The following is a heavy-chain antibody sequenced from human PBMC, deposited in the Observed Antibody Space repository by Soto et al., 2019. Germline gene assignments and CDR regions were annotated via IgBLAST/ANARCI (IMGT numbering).Heavy chain of an antibody. Sequence: LGESLKISCKGSGYSFTIYCISWVLQMPGKGLEWMGRIDPSDSYTNYSPSFQGHVTISADKSISTAYLQWSSLKASDTAMYYCARLHDYSKRLDPWGQGTLVTVSS. CDR1: GYSFTIYC. CDR2: IDPSDSYT. J-gene: IGHJ5*02. CDR3: ARLHDYSKRLDP. V-gene: IGHV5-10-1*01. D-gene: IGHD4-4*01.